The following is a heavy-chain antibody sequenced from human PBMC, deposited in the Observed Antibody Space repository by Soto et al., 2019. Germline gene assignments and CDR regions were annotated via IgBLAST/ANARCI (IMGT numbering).Heavy chain of an antibody. Sequence: EVHLVDSGGDLVQPGGSLRLSCVASGFTFSSHWMTWVRQAPGKGLEWVANIKEDGSDIYYADSVKGQFTISRDNAKKSLYMQMNSLRAEDTAVYYCGRDSGNFHIDYWGQGTLVTVSS. CDR1: GFTFSSHW. V-gene: IGHV3-7*04. CDR2: IKEDGSDI. CDR3: GRDSGNFHIDY. D-gene: IGHD1-26*01. J-gene: IGHJ4*02.